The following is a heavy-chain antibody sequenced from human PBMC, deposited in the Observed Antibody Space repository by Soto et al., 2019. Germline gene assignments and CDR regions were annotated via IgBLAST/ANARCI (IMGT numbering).Heavy chain of an antibody. D-gene: IGHD3-9*01. CDR2: ISGSGGSR. Sequence: TGGSLRLSCAASGFTFSSYAMSWVRQAPGKGLEWVSVISGSGGSRYYADSVKGRFTISRDNSKNTLYLQMSSLRAEDTAVYYCVKDGRGIWRRYFGDYYYYGMDVWGQGTTVTVSS. V-gene: IGHV3-23*01. CDR3: VKDGRGIWRRYFGDYYYYGMDV. J-gene: IGHJ6*02. CDR1: GFTFSSYA.